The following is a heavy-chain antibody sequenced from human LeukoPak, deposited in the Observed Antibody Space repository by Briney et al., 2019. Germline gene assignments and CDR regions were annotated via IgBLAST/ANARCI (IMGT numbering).Heavy chain of an antibody. V-gene: IGHV1-2*02. CDR3: AADSRGGYSTKNYYYYMDV. CDR1: GYTFTGYY. J-gene: IGHJ6*03. CDR2: INTNSGGT. D-gene: IGHD5-18*01. Sequence: GASVKVSCKASGYTFTGYYMHWVRQAPGQGLEWMGWINTNSGGTNYAQKFQGRVTMTRDTSISTAYMELSSLRSEDTAVYYCAADSRGGYSTKNYYYYMDVWGKGTTVTVSS.